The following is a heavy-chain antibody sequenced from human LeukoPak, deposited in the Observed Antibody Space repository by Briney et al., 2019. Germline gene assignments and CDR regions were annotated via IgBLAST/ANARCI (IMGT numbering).Heavy chain of an antibody. CDR3: ARCSTPYWIFDAFDI. J-gene: IGHJ3*02. CDR2: INPNSGGT. D-gene: IGHD1-1*01. Sequence: ASVKVSCKASGYTFTGHYVHWVRQAPGQGPEWMGWINPNSGGTNYAQKFQGRVTMTRDTSISTAYMELSGLRSDDTAVYYCARCSTPYWIFDAFDIWGQGTMVTVSS. CDR1: GYTFTGHY. V-gene: IGHV1-2*02.